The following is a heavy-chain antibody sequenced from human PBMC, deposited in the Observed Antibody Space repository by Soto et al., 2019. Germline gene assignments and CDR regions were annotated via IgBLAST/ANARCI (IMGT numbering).Heavy chain of an antibody. Sequence: QVQVVQSGAEVKKPGSSLKVSCETSGGTSTIYTITWVRQAPGQGLQWMGRIVPTLRLTNYAQDFQGRLTINGDTSTSTAHMELSSLTSEDKAVYYCATEKYGAGRVGVYTWCQGTLVTVSS. CDR1: GGTSTIYT. D-gene: IGHD1-26*01. CDR3: ATEKYGAGRVGVYT. CDR2: IVPTLRLT. V-gene: IGHV1-69*08. J-gene: IGHJ5*02.